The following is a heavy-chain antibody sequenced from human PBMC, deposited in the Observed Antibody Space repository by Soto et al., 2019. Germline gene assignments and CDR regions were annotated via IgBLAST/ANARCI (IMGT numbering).Heavy chain of an antibody. J-gene: IGHJ4*02. V-gene: IGHV3-23*01. D-gene: IGHD3-10*01. Sequence: GGSLRLSCAASGFTFSSYAMSWVRQAPGKGLEWVSAISGSGGSTYYADSVKGRFTISRDNSKNTLYLQMNSLRAEDTAVYYCAKTGESGSYYHTKADYWGQGTLVTVSS. CDR2: ISGSGGST. CDR3: AKTGESGSYYHTKADY. CDR1: GFTFSSYA.